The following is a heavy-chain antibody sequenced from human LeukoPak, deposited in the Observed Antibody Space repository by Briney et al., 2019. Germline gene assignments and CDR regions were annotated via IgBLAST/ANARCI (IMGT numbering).Heavy chain of an antibody. CDR1: GYTFTSNY. CDR2: INAGNGNT. Sequence: GASVKVSCKASGYTFTSNYMHWVRQAPGQRLEWMGWINAGNGNTKYSQKFQGRVTITRDTSASTAYMELSSLRSEDTAVYYCARDIDGSSWYFDYWGQGTLVTVSS. D-gene: IGHD6-13*01. V-gene: IGHV1-3*01. J-gene: IGHJ4*02. CDR3: ARDIDGSSWYFDY.